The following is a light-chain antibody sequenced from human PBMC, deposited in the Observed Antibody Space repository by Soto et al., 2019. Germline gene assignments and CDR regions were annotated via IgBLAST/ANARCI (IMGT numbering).Light chain of an antibody. CDR1: QSVSSN. Sequence: EIVMTQSPATLSVSPGERATLSCRASQSVSSNLAWYQQKPGQAPRLLIYGASTRATGIPARFSGSGSGTEFTLTISSLQSEHFAVYYCQQYNNWTRTFGQGTKVEIK. J-gene: IGKJ1*01. CDR2: GAS. V-gene: IGKV3-15*01. CDR3: QQYNNWTRT.